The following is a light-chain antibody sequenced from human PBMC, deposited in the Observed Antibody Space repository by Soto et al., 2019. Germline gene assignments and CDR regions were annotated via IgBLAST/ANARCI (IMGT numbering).Light chain of an antibody. V-gene: IGLV2-8*01. J-gene: IGLJ1*01. Sequence: QSVLTQPPSASGSPGQSVTISCTGTSSDVGGYNYVSWYQQHPGKAPKLMIYGVTKRPSWLPDRFSGAKSGNTASLTVSGLQAEHEAYYYCSSYAGSKNYVFGTGTKFTVL. CDR3: SSYAGSKNYV. CDR1: SSDVGGYNY. CDR2: GVT.